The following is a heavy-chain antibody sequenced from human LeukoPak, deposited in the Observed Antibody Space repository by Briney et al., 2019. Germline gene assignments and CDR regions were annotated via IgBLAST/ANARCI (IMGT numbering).Heavy chain of an antibody. V-gene: IGHV3-30*02. J-gene: IGHJ4*02. Sequence: GGSLRLSCAASGFTFSSYGMHWVRQAPGKGLEWVAFIRYDGSNKYYADSVKGRFTISRDNSKNTLYLQLNSLRAEDTAVYYCARDYTAGDDSSGLHWGQGTLVTVSS. CDR3: ARDYTAGDDSSGLH. CDR1: GFTFSSYG. CDR2: IRYDGSNK. D-gene: IGHD3-22*01.